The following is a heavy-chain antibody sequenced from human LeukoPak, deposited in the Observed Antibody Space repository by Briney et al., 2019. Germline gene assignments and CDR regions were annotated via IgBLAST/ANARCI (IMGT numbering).Heavy chain of an antibody. J-gene: IGHJ3*02. V-gene: IGHV3-21*06. Sequence: GGSLRLSCAASGFTFSSSAMSWVRQAPGKGLEWVSSITRSNYIYYADSVKGRFTISRDNAKNSLYLQMNSLRAEDTAVYYCAEYASSGRRDAFDIWGQGTMVTVSS. D-gene: IGHD3-22*01. CDR2: ITRSNYI. CDR1: GFTFSSSA. CDR3: AEYASSGRRDAFDI.